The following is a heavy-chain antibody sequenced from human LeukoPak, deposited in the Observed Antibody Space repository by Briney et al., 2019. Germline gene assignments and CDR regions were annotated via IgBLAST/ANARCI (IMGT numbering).Heavy chain of an antibody. CDR3: AIDHYGDYVDAFDI. J-gene: IGHJ3*02. Sequence: PGGSLRLSCAASGFTFSSYWMHWVRQAPGKGLVWVSRINSDGSSTSYADSVKGRFTISRDNAKNTLYLQMNSLRAEDTAVYYCAIDHYGDYVDAFDIRGQGTMVTVSS. CDR1: GFTFSSYW. D-gene: IGHD4-17*01. V-gene: IGHV3-74*01. CDR2: INSDGSST.